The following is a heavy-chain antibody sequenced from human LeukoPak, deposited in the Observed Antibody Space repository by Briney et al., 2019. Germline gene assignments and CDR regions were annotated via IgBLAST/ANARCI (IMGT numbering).Heavy chain of an antibody. J-gene: IGHJ4*02. D-gene: IGHD3-22*01. CDR3: ARGRWYYDNSGYRKQYFDY. CDR1: GGSISSSSYY. CDR2: IYYSGST. V-gene: IGHV4-39*07. Sequence: PGETRALTCTVSGGSISSSSYYWGSIRQPPGKGLEWIGSIYYSGSTYYNPSLKGRVTISLDTSKNHFSLKLSSVTAADTTVYYCARGRWYYDNSGYRKQYFDYRGPGTLGTVSS.